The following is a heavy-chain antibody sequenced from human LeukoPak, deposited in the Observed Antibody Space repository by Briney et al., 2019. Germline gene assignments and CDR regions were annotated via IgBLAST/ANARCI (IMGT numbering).Heavy chain of an antibody. D-gene: IGHD2-2*01. CDR3: ARSRLVSSASLNWFDP. CDR1: GGSISSYY. V-gene: IGHV4-4*09. CDR2: IYTSGST. Sequence: SETLSLTCTASGGSISSYYWSWIRQPPGKGLEWIGYIYTSGSTNYNPSLKSRVTISADTSKNQFSLKLSSVTAADTAVYYCARSRLVSSASLNWFDPWGQGTLVTVSS. J-gene: IGHJ5*02.